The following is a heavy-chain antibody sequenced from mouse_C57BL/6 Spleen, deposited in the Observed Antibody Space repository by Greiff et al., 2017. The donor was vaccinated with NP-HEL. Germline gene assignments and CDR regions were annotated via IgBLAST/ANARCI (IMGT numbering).Heavy chain of an antibody. V-gene: IGHV1-15*01. CDR2: IDPETGGT. D-gene: IGHD2-3*01. CDR3: TREDGYSLFAY. CDR1: GYTFTDYE. Sequence: QVQLQQSGAELVRPGASVTLSCKASGYTFTDYEMHWVKQTPVHGLEWIGAIDPETGGTAYNQKVKGKAILTADKSSSTAYMELRSLTSEDSAVYYCTREDGYSLFAYWGQGTLVTVSA. J-gene: IGHJ3*01.